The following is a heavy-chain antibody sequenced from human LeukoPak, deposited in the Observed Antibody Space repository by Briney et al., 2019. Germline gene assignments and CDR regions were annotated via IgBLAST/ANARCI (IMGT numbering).Heavy chain of an antibody. CDR1: GYTFTSYD. V-gene: IGHV1-8*01. Sequence: ASVKVSCKASGYTFTSYDINWVRQAPGQGLEWMGWMTTNSGNTGYAQKFKGRVTMTRNTSISTAYMELSSLRSEDTAVYYCARFSFSSGWLFDYWGQGTLVTVSS. D-gene: IGHD6-19*01. CDR3: ARFSFSSGWLFDY. CDR2: MTTNSGNT. J-gene: IGHJ4*02.